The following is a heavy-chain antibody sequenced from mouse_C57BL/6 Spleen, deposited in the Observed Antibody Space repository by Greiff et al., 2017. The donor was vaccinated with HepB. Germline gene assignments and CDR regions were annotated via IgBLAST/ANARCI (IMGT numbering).Heavy chain of an antibody. J-gene: IGHJ1*03. V-gene: IGHV1-54*01. CDR1: GYAFTNYL. CDR2: INPGSGGT. Sequence: QVQLQQSGAELVRPGTSVKVSCKASGYAFTNYLIEWVKQRPGQGLEWIGVINPGSGGTNYNEKFKGKATLTADKSSSTAYMQLSSLTSEDSAVYFCARGGRDYDGSDVWGTGTTVTVSS. CDR3: ARGGRDYDGSDV. D-gene: IGHD2-4*01.